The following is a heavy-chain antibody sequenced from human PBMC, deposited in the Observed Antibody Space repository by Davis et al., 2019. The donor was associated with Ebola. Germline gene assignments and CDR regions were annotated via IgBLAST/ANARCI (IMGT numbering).Heavy chain of an antibody. CDR2: IDWHDDK. CDR3: ARLIRGYSYGYGMDV. J-gene: IGHJ6*02. Sequence: LRLSCTVSGGSISSYYWSWIRQPPGKALEWLALIDWHDDKYYSTSLKTRLTISKDTSKNQVVLTMTNMDPVDTATYYCARLIRGYSYGYGMDVWGQGTTVTVSS. CDR1: GGSISSYYW. D-gene: IGHD5-18*01. V-gene: IGHV2-70*01.